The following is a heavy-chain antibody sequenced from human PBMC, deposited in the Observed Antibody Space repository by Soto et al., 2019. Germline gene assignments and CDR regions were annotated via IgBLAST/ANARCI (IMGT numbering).Heavy chain of an antibody. V-gene: IGHV3-23*01. CDR3: AKTWGLWQRFVDY. D-gene: IGHD5-12*01. J-gene: IGHJ4*02. CDR2: ISVSGGNI. CDR1: GFTFTSYP. Sequence: EMHLLESGGGLVQPGGSLRLSCAASGFTFTSYPMSWVRQAPGKGLEWVSVISVSGGNIYYRDSVKGRFTISRDNSKKTLYRQMNSLRVEDTAICYCAKTWGLWQRFVDYWGQGTLVTVSS.